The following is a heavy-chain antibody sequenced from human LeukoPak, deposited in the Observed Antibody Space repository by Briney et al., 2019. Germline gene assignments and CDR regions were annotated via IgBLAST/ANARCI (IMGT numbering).Heavy chain of an antibody. V-gene: IGHV3-23*01. Sequence: GGSLRLSCAASGFTFKNYAMNWVRQTPGQGLEWVSTISGDAVTSWYADSVKGRFTVSRDNSKNIVYLQMNNLRAEDTAVYYCAKKDRGGSYNWCDPWGERTLVTVS. CDR2: ISGDAVTS. CDR1: GFTFKNYA. J-gene: IGHJ5*02. CDR3: AKKDRGGSYNWCDP. D-gene: IGHD3-22*01.